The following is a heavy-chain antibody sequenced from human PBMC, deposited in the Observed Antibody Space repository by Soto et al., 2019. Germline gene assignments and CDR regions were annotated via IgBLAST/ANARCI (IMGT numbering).Heavy chain of an antibody. CDR3: ARPWGY. CDR1: GFTSTSDW. J-gene: IGHJ4*02. V-gene: IGHV3-74*01. CDR2: INSAGSSR. Sequence: EVQVVESGGGLVQPGGSLRLSCVASGFTSTSDWMHWVRQAPGKGLVWVSRINSAGSSRGYADSVKGRFTISRDNAKNTIYLQMNRLRAEDTAVYYCARPWGYWGQGTLVTVSS. D-gene: IGHD1-26*01.